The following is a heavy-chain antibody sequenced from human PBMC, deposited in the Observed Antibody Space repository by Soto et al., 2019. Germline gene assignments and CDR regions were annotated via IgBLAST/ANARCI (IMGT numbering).Heavy chain of an antibody. CDR1: GGSISSSSYY. V-gene: IGHV4-39*01. CDR3: ASLSYYDFWSGYFLDYYYYGMDV. J-gene: IGHJ6*02. CDR2: IYYSGST. D-gene: IGHD3-3*01. Sequence: SETLSLTCTDSGGSISSSSYYWGWIRQPPGKGLEWIGSIYYSGSTYYNPSLKSRVTISVDTSKNQFSLKLSSVTAADTAVYYCASLSYYDFWSGYFLDYYYYGMDVWGQGTTVTVSS.